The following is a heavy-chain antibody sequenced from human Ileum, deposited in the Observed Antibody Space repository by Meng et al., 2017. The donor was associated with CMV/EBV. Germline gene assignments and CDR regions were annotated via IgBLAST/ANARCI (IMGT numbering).Heavy chain of an antibody. J-gene: IGHJ2*01. CDR1: GFSFSSYA. V-gene: IGHV3-23*03. CDR2: VHSAGNSP. CDR3: AKRGEEYYHDSTGYYWYFDV. D-gene: IGHD3-22*01. Sequence: GESLKISCAASGFSFSSYAMNWVRQAPGKGLEWVSGVHSAGNSPLYAASVKGRFTISRDNSKNTLYLQMNSLRVDDTAVYYCAKRGEEYYHDSTGYYWYFDVWGRGTLVTVSS.